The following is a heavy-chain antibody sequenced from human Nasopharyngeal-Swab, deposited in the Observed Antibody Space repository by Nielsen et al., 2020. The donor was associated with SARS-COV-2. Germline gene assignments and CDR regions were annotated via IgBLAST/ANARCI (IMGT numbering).Heavy chain of an antibody. CDR2: MYDNEYT. CDR3: ARENWQLANVFDI. D-gene: IGHD6-19*01. CDR1: GASMSGYS. V-gene: IGHV4-59*01. J-gene: IGHJ3*02. Sequence: SETLSLTCTVSGASMSGYSWSWIRQPPGKGLEWIAFMYDNEYTNYNPSLRGRATISLDTSKNQFSLKVTPVTAADTAVYYCARENWQLANVFDIWGQGTMVTVSS.